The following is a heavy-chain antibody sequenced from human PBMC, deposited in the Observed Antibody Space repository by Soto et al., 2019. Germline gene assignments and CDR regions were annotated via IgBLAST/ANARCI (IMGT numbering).Heavy chain of an antibody. J-gene: IGHJ4*02. CDR1: GGTFSSYT. V-gene: IGHV1-69*02. D-gene: IGHD3-22*01. CDR3: ARVESSGSAFDY. CDR2: IIPILGIA. Sequence: SVKVSCKASGGTFSSYTISWVRQAPGQGLEWMGRIIPILGIANYAQKFQGRVTITADKSTSTAYMELSSLRSEDTAVYYCARVESSGSAFDYWGQGTLVTVSS.